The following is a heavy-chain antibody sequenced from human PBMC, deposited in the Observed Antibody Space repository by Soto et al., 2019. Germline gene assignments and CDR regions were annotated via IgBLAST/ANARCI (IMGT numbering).Heavy chain of an antibody. J-gene: IGHJ4*02. Sequence: QVQLVQSGAEVKKPGASVKVSCKASGYTFTTFDINWMRQAPGQGLEWLGWMNADSGNTGYAQKFQGRVTLTRSTSIRTAYMELNSLTSEDTAVYYCARNKRETGDFDYWGQGTLVTVSS. D-gene: IGHD7-27*01. CDR3: ARNKRETGDFDY. CDR1: GYTFTTFD. CDR2: MNADSGNT. V-gene: IGHV1-8*01.